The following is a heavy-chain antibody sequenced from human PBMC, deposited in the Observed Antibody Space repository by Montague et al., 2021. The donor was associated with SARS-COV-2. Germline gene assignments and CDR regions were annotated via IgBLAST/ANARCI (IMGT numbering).Heavy chain of an antibody. J-gene: IGHJ4*01. Sequence: SETLSLTCSVSGDSMSSDRYYWGWIHQPPGKGLEWITCIFSAGDTYYNPSLKSRVTISLDTSKDQFSLNLDPVTAADTAVYYCARQGLGFCNGGSCFSTLAFWGHGILVTVSS. CDR1: GDSMSSDRYY. CDR3: ARQGLGFCNGGSCFSTLAF. CDR2: IFSAGDT. D-gene: IGHD2-15*01. V-gene: IGHV4-39*01.